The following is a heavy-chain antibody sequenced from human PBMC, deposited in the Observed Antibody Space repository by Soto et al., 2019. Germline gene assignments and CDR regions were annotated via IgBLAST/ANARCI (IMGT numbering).Heavy chain of an antibody. J-gene: IGHJ3*01. CDR1: GFTFSNYA. D-gene: IGHD3-22*01. CDR2: ITANGGST. V-gene: IGHV3-23*01. CDR3: ARDQLYYNDISGRPLNAFDV. Sequence: PGGSLRLSCAASGFTFSNYAMSWVRQAPGKGLEWVSDITANGGSTHYAGSVEGRFTVSRDNSKNTLYLQMNSLRAEDTAVYYCARDQLYYNDISGRPLNAFDVWGQGTMVSVS.